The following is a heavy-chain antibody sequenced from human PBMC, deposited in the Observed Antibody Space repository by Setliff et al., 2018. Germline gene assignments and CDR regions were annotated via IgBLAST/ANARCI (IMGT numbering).Heavy chain of an antibody. D-gene: IGHD7-27*01. CDR1: GYTFTTYG. CDR2: IGARNGKT. J-gene: IGHJ3*02. Sequence: ASVKVSCKASGYTFTTYGISWVRQAPGQGLEWMGWIGARNGKTNYAQKFQDRVTMTTDTSTSTGYMELRSLTSDDTAVYYCARRWETGDQDAYDIWGQGTMITVSS. V-gene: IGHV1-18*04. CDR3: ARRWETGDQDAYDI.